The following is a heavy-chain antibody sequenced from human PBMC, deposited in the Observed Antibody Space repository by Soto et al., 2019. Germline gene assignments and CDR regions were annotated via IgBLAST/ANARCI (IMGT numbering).Heavy chain of an antibody. CDR2: INHSGST. CDR3: ARTGVVAATVDY. D-gene: IGHD2-15*01. J-gene: IGHJ4*02. Sequence: PSETLSLTCAVYGGSFSGYYWSWIRQPPGKGLEWIGEINHSGSTNYNPSLKSRVTISVDTSKNQFSLKLSSVTAADTAVYYCARTGVVAATVDYWGQGTLVTVSS. V-gene: IGHV4-34*01. CDR1: GGSFSGYY.